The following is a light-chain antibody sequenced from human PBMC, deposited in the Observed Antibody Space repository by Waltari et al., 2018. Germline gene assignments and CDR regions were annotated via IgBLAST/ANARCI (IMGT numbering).Light chain of an antibody. CDR2: DAS. CDR1: QSVSTS. Sequence: EIVLTQSPATLSLSPGEKATLSCRASQSVSTSLTWYQQKPGQAPRLLIYDASTRATCIPVRFSGRGSGTDFTLTISSLEPEDFAVYYCQQRSTWPRLTFGGGTKVEIK. V-gene: IGKV3-11*01. J-gene: IGKJ4*01. CDR3: QQRSTWPRLT.